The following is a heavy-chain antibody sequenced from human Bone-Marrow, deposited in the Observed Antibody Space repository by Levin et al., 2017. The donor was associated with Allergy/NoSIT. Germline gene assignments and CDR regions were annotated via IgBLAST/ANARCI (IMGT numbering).Heavy chain of an antibody. J-gene: IGHJ4*02. CDR1: GFTFSFYG. D-gene: IGHD3-10*01. Sequence: SCAASGFTFSFYGMHWVRQAPGKGLEWVAVIWYDASNKYYADSVKGRFTISRDNSKNTLYLQMNSLRAEDTAVYYCARAPISRVITSLDYWGQGTLVTVSS. V-gene: IGHV3-33*01. CDR2: IWYDASNK. CDR3: ARAPISRVITSLDY.